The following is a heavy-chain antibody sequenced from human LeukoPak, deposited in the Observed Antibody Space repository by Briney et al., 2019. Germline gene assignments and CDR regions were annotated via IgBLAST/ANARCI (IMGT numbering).Heavy chain of an antibody. D-gene: IGHD3-10*01. Sequence: SETLSLTCVVYGGSFSGYYWSWIRQPPGKGLEWIGEINHSGSTNYNPSLKSRVTISVDTSKNQFSLKLSSVTAADTAVYYCASVRGRGFDYWGQGALVTVSS. CDR3: ASVRGRGFDY. J-gene: IGHJ4*02. V-gene: IGHV4-34*01. CDR2: INHSGST. CDR1: GGSFSGYY.